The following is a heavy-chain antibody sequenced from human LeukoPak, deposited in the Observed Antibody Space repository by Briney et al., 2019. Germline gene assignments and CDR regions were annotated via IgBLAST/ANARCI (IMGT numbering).Heavy chain of an antibody. V-gene: IGHV4-30-2*01. CDR1: GGSISSGGYS. D-gene: IGHD4-23*01. CDR2: IYHSGST. Sequence: SETLSLTCAVSGGSISSGGYSWSWIRQPPGKGLEWIGYIYHSGSTYYNPSLKSRVTISVDRSKNQFSLKLSSVTAADTAVYYCARALGLTTVVTLPGWYFDLWGRGTLVTVSS. J-gene: IGHJ2*01. CDR3: ARALGLTTVVTLPGWYFDL.